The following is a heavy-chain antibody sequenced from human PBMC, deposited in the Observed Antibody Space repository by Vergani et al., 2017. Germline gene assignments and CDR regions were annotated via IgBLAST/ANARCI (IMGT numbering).Heavy chain of an antibody. CDR2: ISGSGGSA. V-gene: IGHV3-23*01. Sequence: EVQLLESGGGLVQPGGSLRLSCAASGFTFSSYAMSWVRQAPGKGLEWVSAISGSGGSAYYADSVKGRFTISRDNSKNTLYLQMNSLRAEDTAVYYCAKVCLFNYYDSSGSYYFDYWGQGTLVTVSS. J-gene: IGHJ4*02. CDR1: GFTFSSYA. CDR3: AKVCLFNYYDSSGSYYFDY. D-gene: IGHD3-22*01.